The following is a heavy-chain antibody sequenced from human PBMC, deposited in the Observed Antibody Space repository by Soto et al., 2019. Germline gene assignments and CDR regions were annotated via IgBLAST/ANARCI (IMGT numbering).Heavy chain of an antibody. Sequence: QLQLQESGPGLVKPSETLSLTCTVPGGSVSSSSYYWGWVRQPPGKGLEGIGSVYYSGSTYYNPSLESRVTISVDKSKNQFSLKLMSLSAADTAVYYCGRLEGLATISYYFDYWGQGALVTVSS. CDR1: GGSVSSSSYY. D-gene: IGHD3-9*01. CDR3: GRLEGLATISYYFDY. J-gene: IGHJ4*02. CDR2: VYYSGST. V-gene: IGHV4-39*01.